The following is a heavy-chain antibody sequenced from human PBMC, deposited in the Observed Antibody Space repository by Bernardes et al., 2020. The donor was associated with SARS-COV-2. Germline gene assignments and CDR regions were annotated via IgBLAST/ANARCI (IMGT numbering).Heavy chain of an antibody. J-gene: IGHJ5*02. Sequence: SETLSLTCSVSTVSITSYFWGWIRQPPGKGLEWLGHIYYTGTTYYSPSHNGRVSMSVDTSQNEIYLTLQSVTAADTAIYYCVRLGPRWGYCTDGVFHEEDFDIWGQGTLVSVSS. CDR1: TVSITSYF. CDR2: IYYTGTT. CDR3: VRLGPRWGYCTDGVFHEEDFDI. V-gene: IGHV4-59*01. D-gene: IGHD2-8*01.